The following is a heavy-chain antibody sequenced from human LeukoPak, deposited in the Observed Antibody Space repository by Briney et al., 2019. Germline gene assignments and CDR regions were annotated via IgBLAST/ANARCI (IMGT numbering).Heavy chain of an antibody. CDR3: ARSFGYGVDAFDI. Sequence: GGSLRLSCAASGFTFSSYSMNWVRQAPGKGLEWVSYISSSSSTIYYADSVKGRFTISRDNSKNTLYLQMNSLRAEDTAVYYCARSFGYGVDAFDIWGQGTMVTVSS. CDR2: ISSSSSTI. D-gene: IGHD5-18*01. CDR1: GFTFSSYS. V-gene: IGHV3-48*01. J-gene: IGHJ3*02.